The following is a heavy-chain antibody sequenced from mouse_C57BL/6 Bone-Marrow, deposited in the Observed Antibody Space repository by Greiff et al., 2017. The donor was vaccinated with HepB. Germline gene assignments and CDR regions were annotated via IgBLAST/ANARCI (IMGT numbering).Heavy chain of an antibody. J-gene: IGHJ3*01. Sequence: VKLQESGAELARPGASVKLSCKASGYTFTSYGISWVKQRTGQGLEWIGEIYPRSGNTYYNEKFKGKATLTADKSSSTAYMELRSLTSEDSAVYFCADGAYWGQGTLVTVSA. V-gene: IGHV1-81*01. CDR1: GYTFTSYG. CDR2: IYPRSGNT. CDR3: ADGAY.